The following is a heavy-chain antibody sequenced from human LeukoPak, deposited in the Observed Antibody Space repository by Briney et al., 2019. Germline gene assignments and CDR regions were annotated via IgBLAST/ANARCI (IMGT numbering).Heavy chain of an antibody. D-gene: IGHD1-26*01. CDR3: ARDSGSYSGLETELEY. J-gene: IGHJ4*02. CDR2: MNPNSGNT. CDR1: GYTFTSYD. V-gene: IGHV1-8*03. Sequence: GASVKVSCKASGYTFTSYDINWVRQATGQGLEWMGWMNPNSGNTGYAQKFQGRVTITRNTSISTAYMELSSLRSEDTAVYYCARDSGSYSGLETELEYWGQGTLVTVSS.